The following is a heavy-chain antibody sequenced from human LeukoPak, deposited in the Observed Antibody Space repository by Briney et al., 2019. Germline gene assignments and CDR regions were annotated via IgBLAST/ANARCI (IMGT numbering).Heavy chain of an antibody. CDR1: GYSFTTYW. D-gene: IGHD2-2*01. CDR3: ARSGVPGAMTWFDP. V-gene: IGHV5-51*01. Sequence: GESLKISCKASGYSFTTYWIGWVRQMPGKGLEWMGIIYPGDSGTRYSPSFQGQVTISADKSINTAYLQWRSLKASDTAMYYCARSGVPGAMTWFDPWGQGTLVTVS. J-gene: IGHJ5*02. CDR2: IYPGDSGT.